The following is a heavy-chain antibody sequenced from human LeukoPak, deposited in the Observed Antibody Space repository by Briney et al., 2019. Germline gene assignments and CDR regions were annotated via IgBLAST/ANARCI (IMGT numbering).Heavy chain of an antibody. CDR3: AKVRPYNDHSGYFSS. Sequence: ASVKVSCKASGYSFTGYYIHWIRQAPGQGLEWMGCINPNSGGTHYAQKFQGRVTMTRDTSISTAYMELSSLRSDDTAIYYCAKVRPYNDHSGYFSSWGQGTLVTVSS. J-gene: IGHJ1*01. CDR1: GYSFTGYY. CDR2: INPNSGGT. V-gene: IGHV1-2*02. D-gene: IGHD3-22*01.